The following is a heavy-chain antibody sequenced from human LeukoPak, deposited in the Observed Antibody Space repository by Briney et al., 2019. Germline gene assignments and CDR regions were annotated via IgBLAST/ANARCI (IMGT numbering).Heavy chain of an antibody. CDR3: AKDEIYSNNTISYMDV. CDR1: GFTFSSYG. CDR2: IWDDGSNK. D-gene: IGHD4-11*01. V-gene: IGHV3-33*06. J-gene: IGHJ6*03. Sequence: GRSLRLSCAASGFTFSSYGMHWVRQAPGKGLEWVAVIWDDGSNKYYADSVKGRFTISRDNSKNTLYLQMNSLRAEDTAVYYCAKDEIYSNNTISYMDVWGKGTTVTVSS.